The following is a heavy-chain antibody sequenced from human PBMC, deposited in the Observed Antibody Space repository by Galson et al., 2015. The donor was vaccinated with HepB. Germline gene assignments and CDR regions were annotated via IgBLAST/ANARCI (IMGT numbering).Heavy chain of an antibody. CDR2: ISGSGGST. CDR3: AKALGFPLGYCSGGSCPKGAFDI. D-gene: IGHD2-15*01. J-gene: IGHJ3*02. CDR1: GFTFSSYA. Sequence: SLRLSCEASGFTFSSYAMSWVRQAPGKGLEWVSAISGSGGSTYYADSVKGRFTISRDKSKNTLYLQVNSLRAEDTAVYYCAKALGFPLGYCSGGSCPKGAFDIWGQGTMVTVSS. V-gene: IGHV3-23*01.